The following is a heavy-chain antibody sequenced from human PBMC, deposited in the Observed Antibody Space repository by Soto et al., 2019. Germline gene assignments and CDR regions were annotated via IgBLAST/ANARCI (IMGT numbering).Heavy chain of an antibody. D-gene: IGHD6-13*01. CDR2: ISGRGGST. Sequence: GGSLRLSCAASGFTFSSYAMSWVRRAPGKGLEWFSAISGRGGSTYYADSVKGRFTISRDNSKNTLYLQMNSLRAEDTAVYYCAKALPQQQYSQHWGQGTLVTVSS. J-gene: IGHJ1*01. V-gene: IGHV3-23*01. CDR1: GFTFSSYA. CDR3: AKALPQQQYSQH.